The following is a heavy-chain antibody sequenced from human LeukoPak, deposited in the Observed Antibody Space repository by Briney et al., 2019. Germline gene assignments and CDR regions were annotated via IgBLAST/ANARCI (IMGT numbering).Heavy chain of an antibody. J-gene: IGHJ4*02. D-gene: IGHD3-10*01. CDR1: GFTFDNFA. CDR2: ISGSGGAT. CDR3: ARQTRDYYGSGTD. Sequence: GGSLRLSCAASGFTFDNFAINWVRQAPGKGLEWVSVISGSGGATYYADSVRGRFTVSRDNAKNSLYLQMNSLRAEDTAVYYCARQTRDYYGSGTDWGQGTLVTVSS. V-gene: IGHV3-23*01.